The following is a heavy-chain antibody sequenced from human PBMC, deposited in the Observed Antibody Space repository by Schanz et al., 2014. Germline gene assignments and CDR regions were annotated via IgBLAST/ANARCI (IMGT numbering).Heavy chain of an antibody. J-gene: IGHJ4*02. CDR1: GFTFSDYY. V-gene: IGHV3-11*06. CDR3: ARAHGNDWYGKGLDY. D-gene: IGHD3-9*01. CDR2: ISGTATYT. Sequence: VQLVESGGGFVQPGGSLRLSCAASGFTFSDYYMSWIRQAPGKGLEWVTYISGTATYTNYADSVKGRFTISRDNSKNTLYLQMNSLIADDTAVYFCARAHGNDWYGKGLDYWGQGTQXTVSS.